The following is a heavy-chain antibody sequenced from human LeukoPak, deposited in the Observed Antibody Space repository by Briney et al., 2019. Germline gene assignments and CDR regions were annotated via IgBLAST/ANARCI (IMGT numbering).Heavy chain of an antibody. V-gene: IGHV3-49*03. CDR1: GFTFGDYA. D-gene: IGHD3-9*01. J-gene: IGHJ4*02. CDR3: TRGVYDILTGYSPDY. Sequence: PGGSLRLSCTASGFTFGDYAVAWFRQAPGKGLEWVGFISSNDYGGTTEDAASVKGRFTISRDDSKSIAYLQMNSLKIEDTALYYCTRGVYDILTGYSPDYWGQGTLVTVSS. CDR2: ISSNDYGGTT.